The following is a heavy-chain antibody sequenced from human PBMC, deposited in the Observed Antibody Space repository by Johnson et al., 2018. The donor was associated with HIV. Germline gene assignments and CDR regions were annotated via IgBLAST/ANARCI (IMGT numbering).Heavy chain of an antibody. CDR2: ISDDGSNE. Sequence: QMLLVESGGGAVQPGRSLRLSCAASGFTFSSYAMHWVRQAPGKGLDWVAVISDDGSNEYYADSVKGRFAISRDNSKNTLYLQMNSLRAEDTAVYYCRVVTGAFDIWGQGTMVTVSS. CDR1: GFTFSSYA. D-gene: IGHD4-23*01. CDR3: RVVTGAFDI. J-gene: IGHJ3*02. V-gene: IGHV3-30*09.